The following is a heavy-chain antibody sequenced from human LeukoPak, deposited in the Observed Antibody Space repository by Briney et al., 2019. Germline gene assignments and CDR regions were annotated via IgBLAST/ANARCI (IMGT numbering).Heavy chain of an antibody. J-gene: IGHJ4*02. V-gene: IGHV3-66*01. CDR2: IYPADST. Sequence: GGSQRLSCAVSGFTVSTNYMSWVRQAPGKGLEWVSVIYPADSTYYANSVRGRFIISRDTTENTLYLQMNSLKDEDTAVYYCARDATGWNSFDYWGQGTLVTVSS. CDR3: ARDATGWNSFDY. D-gene: IGHD6-19*01. CDR1: GFTVSTNY.